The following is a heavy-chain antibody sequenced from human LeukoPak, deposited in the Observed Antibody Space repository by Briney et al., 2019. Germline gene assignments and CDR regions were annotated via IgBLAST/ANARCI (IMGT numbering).Heavy chain of an antibody. CDR1: GFTFTTYA. V-gene: IGHV3-23*01. D-gene: IGHD5-12*01. Sequence: PGGSLRLSCAASGFTFTTYAMTWVRQAPGKGPEWVSTVSGSGGRTFYADSLKGRFTISRDNSKNTLYLQMNSLRPEDTAVYSCAMGPPYGGYSAWGQGTLVTVSS. CDR2: VSGSGGRT. J-gene: IGHJ5*02. CDR3: AMGPPYGGYSA.